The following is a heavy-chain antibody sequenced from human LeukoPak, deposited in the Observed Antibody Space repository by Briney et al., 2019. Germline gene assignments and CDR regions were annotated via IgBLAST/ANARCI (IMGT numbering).Heavy chain of an antibody. CDR3: ASRNQYCGGDCFWAFDI. V-gene: IGHV3-21*01. D-gene: IGHD2-21*02. Sequence: GGSLRLSCGASGFTFSRYSMNWVRQAPGKGLEWASSISSSGSYIYYADSVKGRFTISRDNAKNSLYLQMNSLRAEDTAVYYCASRNQYCGGDCFWAFDIWGQGTMVTVSS. CDR2: ISSSGSYI. J-gene: IGHJ3*02. CDR1: GFTFSRYS.